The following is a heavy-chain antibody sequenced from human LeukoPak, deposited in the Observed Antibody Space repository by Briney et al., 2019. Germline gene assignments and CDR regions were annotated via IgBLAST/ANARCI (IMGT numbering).Heavy chain of an antibody. D-gene: IGHD5-12*01. CDR1: GYSIRSGYY. J-gene: IGHJ4*02. CDR2: IYHSGST. V-gene: IGHV4-38-2*01. CDR3: ASDWGLRYFDY. Sequence: PSETLSLTCAVSGYSIRSGYYWGWIRQPPGKGLEWIGSIYHSGSTYYNPSLKSRVTISVDTSKNQFSLKLSSVTAADTAVYYCASDWGLRYFDYWGQGTLVTVSS.